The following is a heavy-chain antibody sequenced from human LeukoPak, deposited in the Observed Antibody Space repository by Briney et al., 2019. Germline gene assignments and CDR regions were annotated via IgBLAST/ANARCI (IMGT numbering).Heavy chain of an antibody. Sequence: ASVKVSCKASGYTSTSYGISWVRQAPGQGLEWMGWISAYNGNTNYAQKLQGRVTMTTDTSTSTAYMELRSLRSDDTAVYYCAREAGRVTMVRGVISPYYFDYWGQGTLVTVSS. V-gene: IGHV1-18*04. CDR2: ISAYNGNT. CDR1: GYTSTSYG. J-gene: IGHJ4*02. D-gene: IGHD3-10*01. CDR3: AREAGRVTMVRGVISPYYFDY.